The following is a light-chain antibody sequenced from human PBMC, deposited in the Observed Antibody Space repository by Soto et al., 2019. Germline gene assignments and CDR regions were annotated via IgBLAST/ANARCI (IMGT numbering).Light chain of an antibody. CDR3: QQRSNWPPTWT. V-gene: IGKV3-11*01. J-gene: IGKJ1*01. Sequence: EIVMTQSPASLSVSPGERATLSCRACQSVSSYLAWYQQKPGQAPRLLIYGASRRATDIPDRFSGSGSGTDFTLTISSLEPEDFAVYYCQQRSNWPPTWTFGQGTKVDIK. CDR1: QSVSSY. CDR2: GAS.